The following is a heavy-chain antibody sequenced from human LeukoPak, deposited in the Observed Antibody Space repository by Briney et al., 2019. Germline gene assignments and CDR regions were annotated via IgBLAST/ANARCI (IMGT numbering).Heavy chain of an antibody. CDR2: IKQDGSEK. CDR3: ARDFRGVPFDC. Sequence: GGSLRLSCAASGFTFSSSWMNWVRQTPGKGLEWVANIKQDGSEKYYVDSVKGRFTISRDNAKNSLFLQMNSLRAVDTALYYCARDFRGVPFDCWGQGTLVTVSS. D-gene: IGHD3-10*01. J-gene: IGHJ4*02. CDR1: GFTFSSSW. V-gene: IGHV3-7*01.